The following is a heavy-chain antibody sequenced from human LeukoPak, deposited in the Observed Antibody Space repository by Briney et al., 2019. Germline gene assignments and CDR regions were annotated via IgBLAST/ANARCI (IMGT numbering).Heavy chain of an antibody. CDR3: AKAPYSSGWPFDY. J-gene: IGHJ4*02. CDR1: GFTFSSYG. D-gene: IGHD6-19*01. CDR2: IRYDGSNK. V-gene: IGHV3-30*02. Sequence: GGSLRLSCAASGFTFSSYGMHWVRQAPGKGLEWVAFIRYDGSNKYYADSVKGRFTISRDNSKNTLYLQMNSLRAEDTAVYYCAKAPYSSGWPFDYWGQGTLVTVSS.